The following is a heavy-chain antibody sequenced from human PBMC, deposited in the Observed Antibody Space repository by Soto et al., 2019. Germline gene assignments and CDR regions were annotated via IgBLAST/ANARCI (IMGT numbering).Heavy chain of an antibody. CDR1: GFTFSSYA. V-gene: IGHV3-23*01. Sequence: EVQLLESGGGLVQPGGSLRLSCAASGFTFSSYAMSWVRQAPGKGLEWVSAISGSGGSTYYADSVKGRFTISRDNSKTTLYLQMNSLRAEDTAVYYCAKDSVTIFGVVIILSSYYYGMDVWGQGTTVTVSS. CDR3: AKDSVTIFGVVIILSSYYYGMDV. J-gene: IGHJ6*02. CDR2: ISGSGGST. D-gene: IGHD3-3*01.